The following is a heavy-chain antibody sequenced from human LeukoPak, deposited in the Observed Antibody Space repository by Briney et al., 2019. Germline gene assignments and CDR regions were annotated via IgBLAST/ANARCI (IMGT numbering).Heavy chain of an antibody. Sequence: PGGSLRLSCAASGFTFSSYDMHWVRQAPGKGLEWVARISNDGSKKYYTDSVKGRFTISRDNYKNTLYLQMNSLRAEDTAVYYCAKEGRLYYDSGVDYFDYWGQGTLVTVSS. CDR2: ISNDGSKK. V-gene: IGHV3-30*18. D-gene: IGHD3-22*01. J-gene: IGHJ4*02. CDR1: GFTFSSYD. CDR3: AKEGRLYYDSGVDYFDY.